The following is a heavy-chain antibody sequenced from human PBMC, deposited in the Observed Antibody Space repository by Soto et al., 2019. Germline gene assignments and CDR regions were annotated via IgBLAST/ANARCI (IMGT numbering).Heavy chain of an antibody. Sequence: PSETLSLTCAVSGGSISSGGYSWSWIRQPPGKGLEWVGYIYHSGSTYYNPSLKSRVTISVDRSKNRFSLNLNSVTAADTAVYYCARANRPITMTYLNWFDPRGQGTLVTVSS. J-gene: IGHJ5*02. CDR1: GGSISSGGYS. CDR2: IYHSGST. V-gene: IGHV4-30-2*01. CDR3: ARANRPITMTYLNWFDP. D-gene: IGHD3-22*01.